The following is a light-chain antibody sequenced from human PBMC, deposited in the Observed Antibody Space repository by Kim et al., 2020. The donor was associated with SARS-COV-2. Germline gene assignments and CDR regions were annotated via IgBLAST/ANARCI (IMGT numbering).Light chain of an antibody. CDR1: QRVSSSY. CDR3: QQDYNLCT. Sequence: PGERVTLSCRASQRVSSSYLSWYQQKPGQAPRLLIYGASTRATSIPARFSGSGSGTDFTLTISSLQPEDFAVYYCQQDYNLCTFGPGTKVDIK. CDR2: GAS. J-gene: IGKJ3*01. V-gene: IGKV3D-7*01.